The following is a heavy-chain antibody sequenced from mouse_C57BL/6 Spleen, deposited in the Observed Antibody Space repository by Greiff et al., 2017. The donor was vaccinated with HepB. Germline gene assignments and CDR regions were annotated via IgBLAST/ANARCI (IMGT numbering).Heavy chain of an antibody. D-gene: IGHD1-1*01. Sequence: EVQVVESGGGLVKPGGSLKLSCAASGFTFSSYAMSWVRQTPEKRLEWVATISDGGSYTYYPDNVKGRFTISRDNAKNNLYLQMSHLKSEDTAMYYCARDYYGSSYLYYFDYWGQGTTLTVSS. CDR3: ARDYYGSSYLYYFDY. CDR2: ISDGGSYT. V-gene: IGHV5-4*01. J-gene: IGHJ2*01. CDR1: GFTFSSYA.